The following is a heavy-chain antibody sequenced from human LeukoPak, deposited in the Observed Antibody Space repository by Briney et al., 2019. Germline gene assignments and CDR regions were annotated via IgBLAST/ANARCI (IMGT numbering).Heavy chain of an antibody. V-gene: IGHV3-11*04. CDR2: ISSSSSTI. CDR3: ASLYGSGPNWFDP. J-gene: IGHJ5*02. CDR1: GFTFSEYY. D-gene: IGHD3-10*01. Sequence: PGGSLRLSCAAAGFTFSEYYMSWVRQAAGEGLECVSYISSSSSTIYYADSVKGRFTISRDNAKNSLYLQMNSLRAEDTAVYYCASLYGSGPNWFDPWGQGTLVTVSS.